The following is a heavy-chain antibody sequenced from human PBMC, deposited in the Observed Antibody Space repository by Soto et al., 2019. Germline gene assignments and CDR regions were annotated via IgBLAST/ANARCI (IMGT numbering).Heavy chain of an antibody. D-gene: IGHD6-19*01. J-gene: IGHJ3*02. CDR3: ARDNLAGGWYVPDAFDI. CDR1: GFTFSSYS. V-gene: IGHV3-21*01. Sequence: GGSLRLSCAASGFTFSSYSMNWVRQAPGKGLEWVSSISSSSSYIYYADSVKGRFTISRDNAKNSLYLQMNSLRAEDTAVYYCARDNLAGGWYVPDAFDIWGQGTMVTVSS. CDR2: ISSSSSYI.